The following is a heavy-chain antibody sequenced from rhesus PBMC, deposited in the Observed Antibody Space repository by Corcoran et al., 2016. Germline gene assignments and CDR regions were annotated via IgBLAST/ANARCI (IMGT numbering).Heavy chain of an antibody. Sequence: EVQLVESGGGLVQPGGSLRLSCAASGFTFSDYYMSWVHQAPGKGREWVSSISSASSYIYYADSVKGRFTISRDNAKNSLSLQMNSLKTEDTAVYYCTREREYCTGSDQCAFDFWGQGLRVTVSS. CDR3: TREREYCTGSDQCAFDF. CDR2: ISSASSYI. J-gene: IGHJ3*01. CDR1: GFTFSDYY. D-gene: IGHD2-21*01. V-gene: IGHV3S16*01.